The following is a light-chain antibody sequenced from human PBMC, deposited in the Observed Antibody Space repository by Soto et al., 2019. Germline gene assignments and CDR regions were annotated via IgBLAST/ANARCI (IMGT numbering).Light chain of an antibody. V-gene: IGKV3D-15*01. J-gene: IGKJ5*01. CDR3: QQYNHWPPIT. CDR2: HTS. CDR1: QSVDTF. Sequence: EIFLTQSPGTLSLSPWERAALSWRASQSVDTFLVWYQQKPGQAPRLLVYHTSTRATGIPARFSGSGSGTEFTLTISSLQSEDFAVYYCQQYNHWPPITFGQGTRLEIK.